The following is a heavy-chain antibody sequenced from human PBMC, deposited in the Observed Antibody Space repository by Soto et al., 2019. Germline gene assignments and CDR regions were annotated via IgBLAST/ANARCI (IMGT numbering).Heavy chain of an antibody. CDR1: GFTFSSYW. CDR3: ERDAPPCDY. CDR2: IKQDGSEK. J-gene: IGHJ4*02. Sequence: EVQLVESGGDLVQPGGSLRLSCVVSGFTFSSYWMSWVRQAPGKGLEWVANIKQDGSEKYYVDSVKGRFTISRDNSKNSLYLQMTSLRAEDTAISYCERDAPPCDYWGQGTLVTVAS. V-gene: IGHV3-7*05.